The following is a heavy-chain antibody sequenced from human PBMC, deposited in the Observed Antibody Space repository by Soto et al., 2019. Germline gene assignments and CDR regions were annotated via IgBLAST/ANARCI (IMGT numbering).Heavy chain of an antibody. J-gene: IGHJ4*02. CDR3: AGKGGEGEPADY. D-gene: IGHD3-16*01. V-gene: IGHV1-18*01. Sequence: QVRLVQSGPEVKKPGASVKVSCKASGYTFSNNGIGWVRQAPGQGLEWMGWISAYSGNTIDARKFEGRGTMTTDTATRTAYMGLRSLRSDDTAVYYWAGKGGEGEPADYWGQGTLVTVSS. CDR1: GYTFSNNG. CDR2: ISAYSGNT.